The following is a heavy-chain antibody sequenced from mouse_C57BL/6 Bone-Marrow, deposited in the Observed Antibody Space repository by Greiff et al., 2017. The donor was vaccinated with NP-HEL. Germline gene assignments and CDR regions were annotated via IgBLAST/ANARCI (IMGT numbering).Heavy chain of an antibody. Sequence: EVNVVESGGGLVQPGGSLKLSCAASGFTFSDYYMYWVRQTPETRLEWVAYISNGGGSTYYPDTVKGRFTISRDNAKNTLYLQMSRLKSEDTAMYYCARTEYAMDYWGQGTSVTVSS. J-gene: IGHJ4*01. V-gene: IGHV5-12*01. CDR2: ISNGGGST. D-gene: IGHD3-2*01. CDR3: ARTEYAMDY. CDR1: GFTFSDYY.